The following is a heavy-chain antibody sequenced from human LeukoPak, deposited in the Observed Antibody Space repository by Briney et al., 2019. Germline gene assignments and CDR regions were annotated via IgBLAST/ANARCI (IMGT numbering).Heavy chain of an antibody. D-gene: IGHD1-7*01. J-gene: IGHJ1*01. CDR3: ASSYIRTNFQH. CDR2: IYYSGST. CDR1: GGSISSSGYY. Sequence: MSSETLSLTCTVSGGSISSSGYYWGWIRQPPGKGLEWIGYIYYSGSTNYNPSLKSRVTISVDTSKNQFSLKLSSVTAADTAVYYCASSYIRTNFQHWGQGTLVTVSS. V-gene: IGHV4-61*05.